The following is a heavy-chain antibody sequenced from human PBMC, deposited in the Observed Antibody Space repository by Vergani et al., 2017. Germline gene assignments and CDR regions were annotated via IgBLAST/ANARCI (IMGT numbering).Heavy chain of an antibody. D-gene: IGHD3-22*01. CDR1: GYTFTGYY. J-gene: IGHJ6*02. Sequence: QVQLVQSGAEVKKPGASVKVSCKASGYTFTGYYMHWVRQAPGQGLEWMGWINPNSGGTNYAQKFQGRVTMTRDTSISTPYMELSRLRSDDTAVYYCARVGYYDSSGYWSYYYGMDVWGQGTTVTVSS. V-gene: IGHV1-2*02. CDR3: ARVGYYDSSGYWSYYYGMDV. CDR2: INPNSGGT.